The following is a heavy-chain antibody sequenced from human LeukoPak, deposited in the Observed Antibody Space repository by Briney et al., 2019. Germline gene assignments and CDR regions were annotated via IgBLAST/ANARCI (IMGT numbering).Heavy chain of an antibody. CDR3: ARYLPYQLAMDV. D-gene: IGHD2-2*01. V-gene: IGHV4-34*01. CDR2: INHSGST. CDR1: GGSFSGYY. Sequence: SETLSLTCAVYGGSFSGYYWSWIRQPPGKGLEWIGEINHSGSTNHNPSLKSRVTISVDTSKNQFSLKLSSVTAADTAVYYCARYLPYQLAMDVWGKGTTVTVSS. J-gene: IGHJ6*04.